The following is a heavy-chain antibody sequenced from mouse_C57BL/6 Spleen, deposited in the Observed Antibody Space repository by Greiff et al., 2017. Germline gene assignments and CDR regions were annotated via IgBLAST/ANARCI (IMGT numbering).Heavy chain of an antibody. V-gene: IGHV6-3*01. CDR3: TGLPYGNYNGVDY. J-gene: IGHJ2*01. CDR1: GFTFSNYW. D-gene: IGHD2-1*01. CDR2: IRLKSDNYAT. Sequence: EVKLVESGGGLVQPGGSMKLSCVASGFTFSNYWMNWVRQSPEKGLEWVAQIRLKSDNYATHYAESVKGRFTISRDDSKSSVYLQMNNLRAEDTGIYYCTGLPYGNYNGVDYWGQGTTLTVSS.